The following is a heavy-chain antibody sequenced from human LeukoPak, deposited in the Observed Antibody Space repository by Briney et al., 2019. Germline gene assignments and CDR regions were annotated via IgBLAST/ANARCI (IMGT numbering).Heavy chain of an antibody. V-gene: IGHV3-23*01. Sequence: GGSLRLSCVASGFTFSSYAMNWVRQAQGKGLEWVSGISGSGGTTYYADSVKGRFTISRDKSKNTLYLQMNSLRVEDTAVYYCAKDRATVTPKCFDYWGQGTLVTVSS. CDR3: AKDRATVTPKCFDY. J-gene: IGHJ4*02. CDR1: GFTFSSYA. D-gene: IGHD4-17*01. CDR2: ISGSGGTT.